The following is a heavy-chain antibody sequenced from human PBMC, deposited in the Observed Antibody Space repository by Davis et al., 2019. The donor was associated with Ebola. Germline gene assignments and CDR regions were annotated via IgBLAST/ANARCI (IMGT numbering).Heavy chain of an antibody. V-gene: IGHV3-23*03. CDR1: GFTFSSYG. Sequence: GGSLRLSCAASGFTFSSYGMSWVRQAPGKGLEWVSVIYDQSTAYADAVRGRFIISRDKSNNTLYLEMSSLRVDDTAVYYCATTQWLREFDNWGQGTLVTVSS. CDR3: ATTQWLREFDN. J-gene: IGHJ4*02. D-gene: IGHD6-19*01. CDR2: IYDQST.